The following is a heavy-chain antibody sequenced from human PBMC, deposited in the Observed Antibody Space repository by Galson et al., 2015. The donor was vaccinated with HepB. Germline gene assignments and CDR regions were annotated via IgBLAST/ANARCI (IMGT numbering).Heavy chain of an antibody. D-gene: IGHD6-19*01. J-gene: IGHJ6*02. Sequence: QVQLQESGPGLVKPSETLSLTCTVSGGSISSYYWSWIRQPPGKGLEWIGYIYYSGSTNYNPSLESRVTISVDTSKNQFSLKLSSVTAADTAVYYCARHLYSGWPFYYYGMDVWGQGTTVTVSS. V-gene: IGHV4-59*08. CDR2: IYYSGST. CDR3: ARHLYSGWPFYYYGMDV. CDR1: GGSISSYY.